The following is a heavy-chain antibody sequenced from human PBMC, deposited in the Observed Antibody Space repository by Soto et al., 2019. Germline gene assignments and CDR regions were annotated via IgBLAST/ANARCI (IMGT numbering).Heavy chain of an antibody. D-gene: IGHD3-3*01. V-gene: IGHV4-39*01. CDR1: GGSISSSSYY. CDR3: ARQEETIFGVVISSDY. Sequence: SETLSLTCTVSGGSISSSSYYWGWIRQPPGKGLEWIGSIYYGGSTYYNPSLKSRVTISVDTSKNQFSLKLSSVTAADTAVYYCARQEETIFGVVISSDYWGQGTRVTSPQ. CDR2: IYYGGST. J-gene: IGHJ4*02.